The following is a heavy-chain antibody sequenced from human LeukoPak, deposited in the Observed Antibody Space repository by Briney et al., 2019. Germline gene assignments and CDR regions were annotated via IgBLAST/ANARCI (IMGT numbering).Heavy chain of an antibody. D-gene: IGHD3-10*01. J-gene: IGHJ4*02. CDR2: IYPGDSDT. Sequence: GESLKISCKSSGYSFTSYYIGWVRQMPGKGLEWMGIIYPGDSDTRYSPSLRGQVTISADKSISTAYLQWSSLKASDTAIYYCARQRGASGSYYNALDYWGQGTLVTVSS. CDR3: ARQRGASGSYYNALDY. V-gene: IGHV5-51*01. CDR1: GYSFTSYY.